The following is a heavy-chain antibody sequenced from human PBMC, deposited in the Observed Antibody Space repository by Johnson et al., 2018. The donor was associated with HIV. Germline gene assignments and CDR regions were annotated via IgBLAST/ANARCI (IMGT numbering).Heavy chain of an antibody. CDR3: ARAPIPAAFDI. Sequence: QVQLVESGGGVVQPGRSLRLSCAASGFTVSSNYMSWVRQAPGKGLEWVAFMRYDGSNKDYADSVKGRFTISRDNSKNTLYLQMNSLIAEDTAVYYCARAPIPAAFDIWGQGTMVTVSS. CDR2: MRYDGSNK. J-gene: IGHJ3*02. CDR1: GFTVSSNY. V-gene: IGHV3-30*02.